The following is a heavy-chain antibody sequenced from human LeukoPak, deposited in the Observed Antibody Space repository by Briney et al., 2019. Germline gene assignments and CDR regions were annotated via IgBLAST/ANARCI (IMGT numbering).Heavy chain of an antibody. CDR1: GFTFSSYA. J-gene: IGHJ4*02. Sequence: GRSLRLSCAASGFTFSSYAMHWVRQAPGKGLEWVAVISYDGSNKYYADSVKGRFTISRDNSKNTLYLQMNSLRAEDTAVYYCARGSTAMVTSADYWGQGTLVTVSS. CDR2: ISYDGSNK. V-gene: IGHV3-30-3*01. D-gene: IGHD5-18*01. CDR3: ARGSTAMVTSADY.